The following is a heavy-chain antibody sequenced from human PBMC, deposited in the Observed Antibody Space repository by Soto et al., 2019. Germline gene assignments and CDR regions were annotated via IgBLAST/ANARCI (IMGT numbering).Heavy chain of an antibody. CDR2: ISSNSTYI. D-gene: IGHD6-25*01. V-gene: IGHV3-21*01. CDR1: GFTFRRFT. CDR3: TRDASRESSARGWFDP. Sequence: GESLTLSSAASGFTFRRFTMNWVRQAPGEGLEWVSTISSNSTYIYYTDALRGRFTIPRDKAMHSLHLQTNSLRATDTAVYYCTRDASRESSARGWFDPWGPGTLVTVSS. J-gene: IGHJ5*02.